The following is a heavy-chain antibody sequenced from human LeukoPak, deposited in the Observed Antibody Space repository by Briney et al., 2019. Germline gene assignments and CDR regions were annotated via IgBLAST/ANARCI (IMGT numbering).Heavy chain of an antibody. CDR2: KNPNSGRT. CDR3: ARGPVTTHGMDV. CDR1: GYTFTSYD. Sequence: ASVKVSCKASGYTFTSYDINWVRQATGQGLEWMGWKNPNSGRTGLAQKFQGRLTMTMNTAMSTAYMELSSLTSEDTVVYYCARGPVTTHGMDVWGQGTTVTVSS. D-gene: IGHD4-11*01. V-gene: IGHV1-8*01. J-gene: IGHJ6*02.